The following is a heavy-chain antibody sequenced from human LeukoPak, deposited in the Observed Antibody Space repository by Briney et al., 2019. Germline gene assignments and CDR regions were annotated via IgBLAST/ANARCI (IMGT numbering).Heavy chain of an antibody. J-gene: IGHJ4*02. CDR1: GGSFSGYY. V-gene: IGHV4-34*01. Sequence: PETLSLTCAVYGGSFSGYYWSWIRQPPGKGLEWIGEINHSGSTNYNPSLKSRVTISVDTSKNRFSLKLSSVTAADTAVYYCASTRRAVAGPKSIDYWGQGTLVTVSS. D-gene: IGHD6-19*01. CDR3: ASTRRAVAGPKSIDY. CDR2: INHSGST.